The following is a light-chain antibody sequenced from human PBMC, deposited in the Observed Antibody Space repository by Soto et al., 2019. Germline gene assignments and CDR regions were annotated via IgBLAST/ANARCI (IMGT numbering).Light chain of an antibody. CDR2: DKY. J-gene: IGLJ1*01. CDR3: QSYDSTLSARYV. V-gene: IGLV1-44*01. Sequence: QSVLTQPPSASGTPGQRVTISCSGSSSNIGNNPTNWYQQFPGSAPRLLIYDKYQRPSGVPDRFSGSKSATSASLAINGLQAEDEGDYYCQSYDSTLSARYVFGTGTKLTVL. CDR1: SSNIGNNP.